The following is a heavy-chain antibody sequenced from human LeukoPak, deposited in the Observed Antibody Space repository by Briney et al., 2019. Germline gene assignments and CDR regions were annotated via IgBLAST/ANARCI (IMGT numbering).Heavy chain of an antibody. V-gene: IGHV4-59*01. CDR2: IYYSGST. CDR3: ARAYYDWYYFDY. CDR1: GGSISSYY. J-gene: IGHJ4*02. D-gene: IGHD3-3*01. Sequence: SETLSLTCTVSGGSISSYYWSWIRQSPGKGLEGMGYIYYSGSTDYNPSLKSRVTISVDTSKIQFSLKLSSVTATDTAVYFCARAYYDWYYFDYWGQGTLVTVSA.